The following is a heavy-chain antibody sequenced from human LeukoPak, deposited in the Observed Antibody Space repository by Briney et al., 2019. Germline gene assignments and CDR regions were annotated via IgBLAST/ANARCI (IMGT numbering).Heavy chain of an antibody. D-gene: IGHD6-19*01. CDR1: GGSISSTSHY. J-gene: IGHJ4*02. Sequence: PSETLSLTCTVSGGSISSTSHYWGWIRQPPGKGLEWIGSIYYSGSTYYNPSLKSRVTISVDTSKNQFSLKLSSVTAADTAVYYCARPHSSGWNYWGQGTLVTVSS. CDR2: IYYSGST. CDR3: ARPHSSGWNY. V-gene: IGHV4-39*01.